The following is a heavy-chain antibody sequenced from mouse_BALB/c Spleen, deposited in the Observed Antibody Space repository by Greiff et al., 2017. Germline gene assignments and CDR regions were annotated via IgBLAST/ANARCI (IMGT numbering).Heavy chain of an antibody. Sequence: EVKLVESGPELVKPGASVKMSCKASGYTFTSYVMHWVKQKPGQGLEWIGYINPYNDGTKYNEKFKGKATLTSDKSSSTAYMELSSLTSEDSAVYYCARRGSYYRYDERDVWGAGTTVTVSS. CDR1: GYTFTSYV. CDR3: ARRGSYYRYDERDV. D-gene: IGHD2-14*01. J-gene: IGHJ1*01. V-gene: IGHV1-14*01. CDR2: INPYNDGT.